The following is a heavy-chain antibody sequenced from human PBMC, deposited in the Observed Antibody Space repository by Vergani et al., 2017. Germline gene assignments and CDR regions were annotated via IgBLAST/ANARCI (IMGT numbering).Heavy chain of an antibody. CDR2: ISSSSSTI. D-gene: IGHD1-26*01. CDR1: GFTFSSYS. V-gene: IGHV3-48*01. CDR3: ARDRGRFDAFDI. J-gene: IGHJ3*02. Sequence: EVQLVESGGGLVQPGGSLRLSCAASGFTFSSYSMNWVRQAPGKGLEWVSYISSSSSTIYYADSVKGRFTISRDNSKNTLYLQMNSLRAEDTAVYYCARDRGRFDAFDIWGQGTMVTVSS.